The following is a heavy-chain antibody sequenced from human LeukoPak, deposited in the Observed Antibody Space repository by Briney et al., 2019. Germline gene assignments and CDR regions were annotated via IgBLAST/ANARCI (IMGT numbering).Heavy chain of an antibody. CDR2: IIPIFGTA. V-gene: IGHV1-69*01. CDR1: GGTFSSYA. D-gene: IGHD4-17*01. J-gene: IGHJ5*02. CDR3: ARDDYGDYGLGWFDP. Sequence: SVKVSCKASGGTFSSYAISWVRQAPGQGLEWMGGIIPIFGTANYAQKFQGRVTITADESTSTAYMELSSLRSEDTAVYYCARDDYGDYGLGWFDPWGQGTLVTVSS.